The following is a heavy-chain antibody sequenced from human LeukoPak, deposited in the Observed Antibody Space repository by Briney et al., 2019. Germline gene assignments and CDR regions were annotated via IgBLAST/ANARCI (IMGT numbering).Heavy chain of an antibody. CDR1: GGSISSGSYY. CDR3: ARDSLHYDILTGYYRSDSFWFDP. V-gene: IGHV4-61*02. J-gene: IGHJ5*02. CDR2: IYTSGST. D-gene: IGHD3-9*01. Sequence: PPQTLSLTCTVSGGSISSGSYYWSWIRQPAGKGLEWIGRIYTSGSTNYNPSLKSRVTISVDTSKNQFSLKLSSVTAADTAVYYCARDSLHYDILTGYYRSDSFWFDPWGQGTLVTVSP.